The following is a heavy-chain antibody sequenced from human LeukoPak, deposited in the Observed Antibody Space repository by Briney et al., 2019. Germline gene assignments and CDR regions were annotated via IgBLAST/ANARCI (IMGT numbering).Heavy chain of an antibody. V-gene: IGHV3-48*03. CDR3: ARGGYCSSSICYSLNAFDI. D-gene: IGHD2-2*01. CDR1: GFTFSSYE. J-gene: IGHJ3*02. CDR2: ISSSGTTI. Sequence: GGSLRLSCVASGFTFSSYEMNWVRQAPGKGLEWVSYISSSGTTIYYADSVKGRFTISRDNAKNSLYLQMNGLRAEDTAVYYCARGGYCSSSICYSLNAFDIWGQGTMFTVSS.